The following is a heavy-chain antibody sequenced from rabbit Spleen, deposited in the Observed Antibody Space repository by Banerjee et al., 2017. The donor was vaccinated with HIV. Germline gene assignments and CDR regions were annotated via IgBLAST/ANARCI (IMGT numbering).Heavy chain of an antibody. J-gene: IGHJ6*01. Sequence: QEQLEESGGGLVQPEGSLALTCKASGFSFSSSDYICWVRQAPGKGLEWIACIYAGTIGSTYSASWAKGRFTCSKTSSTTVTLQMTSLTAADTATYFCARFYAGYGDFGYAAMWGQGTLVTVS. CDR3: ARFYAGYGDFGYAAM. D-gene: IGHD7-1*01. CDR2: IYAGTIGST. V-gene: IGHV1S45*01. CDR1: GFSFSSSDY.